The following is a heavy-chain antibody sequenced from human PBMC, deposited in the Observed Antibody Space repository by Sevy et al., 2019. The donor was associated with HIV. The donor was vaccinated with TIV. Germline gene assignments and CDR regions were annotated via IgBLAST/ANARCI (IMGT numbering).Heavy chain of an antibody. V-gene: IGHV3-30*04. D-gene: IGHD2-15*01. Sequence: GGSLRLSCAASGFTFSSYAMHWVRQAPGKGLEWVAVISFAGNNKYYADSVKGRFTISRDNSKNTLNLQMNSLTIEDTAVYYCAQTADGGNPFDYWGQGTLVTVSS. CDR1: GFTFSSYA. CDR2: ISFAGNNK. CDR3: AQTADGGNPFDY. J-gene: IGHJ4*02.